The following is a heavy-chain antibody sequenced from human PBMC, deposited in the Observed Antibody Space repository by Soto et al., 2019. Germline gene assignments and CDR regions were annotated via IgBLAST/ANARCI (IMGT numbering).Heavy chain of an antibody. Sequence: ASVKVSCKASGYIYTSYGISWVRQAPGQGLEWMGWISSYNGNTNYAQKVQDRVTMTTDTSATTTYMELRSLRSDDTAVYYCARGPRYCSTTSCFSGVTWFDPWGQGTLVTVSS. CDR2: ISSYNGNT. CDR3: ARGPRYCSTTSCFSGVTWFDP. D-gene: IGHD2-2*01. V-gene: IGHV1-18*04. CDR1: GYIYTSYG. J-gene: IGHJ5*02.